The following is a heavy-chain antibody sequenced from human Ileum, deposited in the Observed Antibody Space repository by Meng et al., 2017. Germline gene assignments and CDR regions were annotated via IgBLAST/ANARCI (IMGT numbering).Heavy chain of an antibody. CDR3: LYSSSWYFDY. Sequence: QLVQCGGEEYKTGASVQVSCKASVYTFNGYYMHWVRQAPVQGLEWMGWINPNSGGTNYAQKFQGRVTMTRDTSISTAYMELSRLRSDDTAVYYCLYSSSWYFDYWGQGTLVTVSS. D-gene: IGHD6-13*01. J-gene: IGHJ4*02. CDR1: VYTFNGYY. V-gene: IGHV1-2*02. CDR2: INPNSGGT.